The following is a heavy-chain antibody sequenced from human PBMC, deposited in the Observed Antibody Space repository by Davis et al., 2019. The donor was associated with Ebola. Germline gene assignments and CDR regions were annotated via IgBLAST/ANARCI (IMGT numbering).Heavy chain of an antibody. CDR1: GYTFTTYG. D-gene: IGHD3-3*01. V-gene: IGHV1-18*04. Sequence: ASVKVSCKASGYTFTTYGISWVRQAPGQGLEWMGWISAYNGNTNYAQKFQGRVTMTTDTSTSTAYMELRSLRSDDTAVYYYARVGQLPSLEWLLYAFDMWGQGTMVTVSS. CDR2: ISAYNGNT. CDR3: ARVGQLPSLEWLLYAFDM. J-gene: IGHJ3*02.